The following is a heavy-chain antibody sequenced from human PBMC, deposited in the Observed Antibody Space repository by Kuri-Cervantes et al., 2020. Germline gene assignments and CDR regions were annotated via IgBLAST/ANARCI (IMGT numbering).Heavy chain of an antibody. D-gene: IGHD5-18*01. CDR3: ARDDMVTPQAAAFDI. J-gene: IGHJ3*02. V-gene: IGHV1-69*13. CDR1: GGTFSSYA. CDR2: IIPIFGTA. Sequence: SVKVSCKASGGTFSSYAISWVRQAPGQGLEWMGGIIPIFGTANYAQKFQGRVTITADESTSTAYMELSSLGSEDTAVYYCARDDMVTPQAAAFDIWGQGTMVTVSS.